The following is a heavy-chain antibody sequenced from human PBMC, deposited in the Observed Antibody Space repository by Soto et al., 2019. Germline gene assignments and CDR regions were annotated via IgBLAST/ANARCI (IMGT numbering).Heavy chain of an antibody. CDR2: MSYDGSNE. J-gene: IGHJ4*02. CDR3: AKDGSHNFDY. CDR1: GFTFSHYA. D-gene: IGHD1-26*01. V-gene: IGHV3-30*18. Sequence: QVQLVESGGGVVQPGRSLRLSCAASGFTFSHYAMHWVRQAPGKGLEWVALMSYDGSNEYYEDSVKGRFTISRDNSKNTLYLQMTSLRAEDTAVYYCAKDGSHNFDYWGQGTLVTVSS.